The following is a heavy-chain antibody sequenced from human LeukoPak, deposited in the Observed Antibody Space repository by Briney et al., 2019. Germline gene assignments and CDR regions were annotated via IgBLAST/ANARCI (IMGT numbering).Heavy chain of an antibody. CDR1: GFTFSTFW. Sequence: GGSLRLSCAASGFTFSTFWMTWVRQAPGKGLEWVAHINQDGSEDSYVDSVKGRFTISRDNAKDSLYLQMNSLRAEDTAVYYCARYCGGDCYYPHDAFDIWGQGTMVTVSS. D-gene: IGHD2-21*02. J-gene: IGHJ3*02. V-gene: IGHV3-7*04. CDR3: ARYCGGDCYYPHDAFDI. CDR2: INQDGSED.